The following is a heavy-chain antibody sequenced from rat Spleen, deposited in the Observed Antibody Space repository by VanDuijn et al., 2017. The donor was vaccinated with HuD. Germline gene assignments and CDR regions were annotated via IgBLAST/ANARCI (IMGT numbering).Heavy chain of an antibody. Sequence: EVQLVESGGGLVQPGRSLKLSCAASGFTFNNYGMAWVRQAPTKGLEWVATISYDGSRTYYRDSVKGRFTISRDNAKSTLYLQMDSLRSEDTATYYCATELGAGYWYFDFWGPGTMVTVSS. J-gene: IGHJ1*01. CDR2: ISYDGSRT. V-gene: IGHV5-29*01. D-gene: IGHD5-1*01. CDR1: GFTFNNYG. CDR3: ATELGAGYWYFDF.